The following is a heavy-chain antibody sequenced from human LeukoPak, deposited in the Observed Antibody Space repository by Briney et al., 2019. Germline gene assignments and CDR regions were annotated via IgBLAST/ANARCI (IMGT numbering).Heavy chain of an antibody. CDR3: ARGSYDILTGYWTSTLGDAFDI. V-gene: IGHV3-48*04. D-gene: IGHD3-9*01. CDR2: ISSSSSTI. Sequence: PGGSLRLSCAASGFTFSSYSMNWVRQAPGKGLEWVSYISSSSSTIYYADSVKGRFTISRDNAKNSQYLQMNSLRAEDTAVYYCARGSYDILTGYWTSTLGDAFDIWGQGTMVTVSS. CDR1: GFTFSSYS. J-gene: IGHJ3*02.